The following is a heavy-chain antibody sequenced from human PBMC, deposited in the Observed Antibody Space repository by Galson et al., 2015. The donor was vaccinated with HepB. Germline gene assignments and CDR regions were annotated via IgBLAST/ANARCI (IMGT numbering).Heavy chain of an antibody. V-gene: IGHV3-30*18. J-gene: IGHJ4*02. CDR2: ISYDGSNK. CDR3: AKDQGTVVVPFDY. D-gene: IGHD4-23*01. CDR1: GFTFSSYG. Sequence: SLRLSCAASGFTFSSYGMHWVRQAPGKGLEWVAVISYDGSNKYYADSVKGRFTISRDNSKNTLYLQMNSLRAEDTAVYYCAKDQGTVVVPFDYWGQGTLVTVSS.